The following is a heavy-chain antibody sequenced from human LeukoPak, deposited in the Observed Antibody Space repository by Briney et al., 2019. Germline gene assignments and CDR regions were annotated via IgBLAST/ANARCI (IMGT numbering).Heavy chain of an antibody. CDR2: INPNSGGT. CDR1: GYTFTGYY. D-gene: IGHD6-13*01. V-gene: IGHV1-2*02. J-gene: IGHJ5*02. Sequence: ASVKVSCKASGYTFTGYYMHWVRQAPGQGLEWMGWINPNSGGTNYAQKFQGRVTMTRDTSISTAYMELSRLRSDDTAVYYCGRDSSSWEANWFDPWGQGTPVTVSS. CDR3: GRDSSSWEANWFDP.